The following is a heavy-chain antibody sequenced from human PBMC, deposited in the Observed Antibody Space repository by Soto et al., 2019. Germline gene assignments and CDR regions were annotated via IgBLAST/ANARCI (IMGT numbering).Heavy chain of an antibody. CDR3: AHAMLYCTGGSCSTWFDS. J-gene: IGHJ5*01. V-gene: IGHV2-5*02. CDR1: GFSLSMSGVG. CDR2: IYWDDDK. Sequence: SGPTLVNPTQTLTLTCTFSGFSLSMSGVGVGWIRQPAGKALEWLALIYWDDDKRYSASLNSRLTITKDTSKNQVVLTMTNVDPVDTATYYCAHAMLYCTGGSCSTWFDSWGPGTLVTVSS. D-gene: IGHD2-15*01.